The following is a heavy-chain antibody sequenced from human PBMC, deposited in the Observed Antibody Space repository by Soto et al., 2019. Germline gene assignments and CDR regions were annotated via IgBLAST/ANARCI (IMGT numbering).Heavy chain of an antibody. CDR3: ARDHYYYDSSGPDAFDI. J-gene: IGHJ3*02. D-gene: IGHD3-22*01. Sequence: ASVKVSCKASGYTFTSYGISWVRQAPGQGLEWMGWISAYNGNTNYAQKLQGRVTMTTDTSTSTAYMELRSLRSDDTAVYYCARDHYYYDSSGPDAFDIWGQGTMVTVSS. V-gene: IGHV1-18*01. CDR1: GYTFTSYG. CDR2: ISAYNGNT.